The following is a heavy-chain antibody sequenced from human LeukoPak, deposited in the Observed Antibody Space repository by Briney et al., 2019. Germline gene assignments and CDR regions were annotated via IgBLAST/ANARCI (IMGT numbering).Heavy chain of an antibody. Sequence: SVKVSCKASGGTFSSYAISWVRQAPGQGLEWMGGIIPIFGTANYAQKFQGRVTITADESTSTAYMELSSLRSEDTAVYYCARDFVSRGLWLPFQPYYYYYMDVWGKGTTVTISS. CDR3: ARDFVSRGLWLPFQPYYYYYMDV. J-gene: IGHJ6*03. D-gene: IGHD5-18*01. CDR1: GGTFSSYA. CDR2: IIPIFGTA. V-gene: IGHV1-69*13.